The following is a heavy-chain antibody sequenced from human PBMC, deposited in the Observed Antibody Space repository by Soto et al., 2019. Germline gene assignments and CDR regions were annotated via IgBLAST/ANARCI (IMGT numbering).Heavy chain of an antibody. CDR1: GFSLTTSGVG. V-gene: IGHV2-5*02. CDR3: AHRRPGYYFDY. Sequence: QITLKESGPTLVKPTQTLTLTCTFSGFSLTTSGVGVGWIRQPPGKALEWLALIYWDDDKRYSPSLMSRLTITKDSSKTQVVLTMTNMDPVDTATDFCAHRRPGYYFDYWCQGTLVTVSS. CDR2: IYWDDDK. J-gene: IGHJ4*02.